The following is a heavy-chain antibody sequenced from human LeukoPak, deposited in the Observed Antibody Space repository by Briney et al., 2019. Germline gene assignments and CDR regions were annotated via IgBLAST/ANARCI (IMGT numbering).Heavy chain of an antibody. CDR1: GGSITSYY. V-gene: IGHV4-4*07. CDR2: ISASGST. D-gene: IGHD2-15*01. CDR3: AREGRSSTPGY. J-gene: IGHJ4*02. Sequence: SETLSLTCTVSGGSITSYYWSWVQQPAGKGLEWIGRISASGSTNYNPSLESRVTLSVDTSKNQFSLKLSSVTAADTAVYYCAREGRSSTPGYWGQGTLVAVSS.